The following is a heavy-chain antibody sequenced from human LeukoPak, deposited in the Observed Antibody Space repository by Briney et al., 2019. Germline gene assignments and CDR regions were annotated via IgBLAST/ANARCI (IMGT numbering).Heavy chain of an antibody. Sequence: SETLSLTCAVYGGSFSGYYWSWIRQPPGKGLEWIGEINHSGSTNHNPSLKSRVTISVDTSKNQFSLKLSSVTAADTAVYYCARGGLLWFGESSGGQGTLVTVSS. D-gene: IGHD3-10*01. J-gene: IGHJ4*02. CDR1: GGSFSGYY. V-gene: IGHV4-34*01. CDR3: ARGGLLWFGESS. CDR2: INHSGST.